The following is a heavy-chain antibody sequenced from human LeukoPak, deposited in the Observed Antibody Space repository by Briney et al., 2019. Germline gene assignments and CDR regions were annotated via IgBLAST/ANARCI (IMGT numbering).Heavy chain of an antibody. Sequence: ASVKVSCKTSGYTFTSYGISWVRQAPGQGLEWVAWINPYNGNTAYAQKLQGRVTMSTDTSASTAYMELSSLRSDDTAVYYCARDLISTGPPQSQFDCWGQGTLITVSS. J-gene: IGHJ4*02. CDR2: INPYNGNT. D-gene: IGHD3-9*01. CDR3: ARDLISTGPPQSQFDC. V-gene: IGHV1-18*01. CDR1: GYTFTSYG.